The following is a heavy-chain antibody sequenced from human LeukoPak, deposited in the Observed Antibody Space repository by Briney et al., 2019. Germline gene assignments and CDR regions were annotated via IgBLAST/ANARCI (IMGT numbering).Heavy chain of an antibody. D-gene: IGHD6-6*01. V-gene: IGHV3-23*01. Sequence: GGSLRLSCAASGFTFSIYAINWVRQAPGKGLEWVSVITGSGVSTYYADSVKGRFTISRDNSKNTLYLQMNGLRAEDTAIYYCAKSLDCSSSHCCYYMDVWGKGTTVTVSS. CDR1: GFTFSIYA. J-gene: IGHJ6*03. CDR3: AKSLDCSSSHCCYYMDV. CDR2: ITGSGVST.